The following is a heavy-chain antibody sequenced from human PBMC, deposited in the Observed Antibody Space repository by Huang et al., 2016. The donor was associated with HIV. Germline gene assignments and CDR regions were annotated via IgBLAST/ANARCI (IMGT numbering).Heavy chain of an antibody. Sequence: DVQLVESGGGLVQPGRSLRLSCTASGFTFGAYAMSWFRQAPGKGLVWIGLIKTKAYGGTTEYAASVKGRFTISRDDSKGIAYLQMNSLKTEDTAVYYCLTYSHMDVWGKGTTVTVSS. CDR2: IKTKAYGGTT. CDR3: LTYSHMDV. V-gene: IGHV3-49*03. J-gene: IGHJ6*03. CDR1: GFTFGAYA.